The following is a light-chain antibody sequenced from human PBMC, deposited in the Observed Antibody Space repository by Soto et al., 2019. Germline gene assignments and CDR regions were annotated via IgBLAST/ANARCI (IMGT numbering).Light chain of an antibody. V-gene: IGLV2-14*01. Sequence: QSALTQPASVSGSPGQSITISYTGTSSDVGGYNYVSWYQQHPGKAPKLMIYEVSDRPSGISSRFSGSKSGNTASLTISGLQTEDEDDYCCSSYTSSSTLFGTGTKVTVL. J-gene: IGLJ1*01. CDR2: EVS. CDR3: SSYTSSSTL. CDR1: SSDVGGYNY.